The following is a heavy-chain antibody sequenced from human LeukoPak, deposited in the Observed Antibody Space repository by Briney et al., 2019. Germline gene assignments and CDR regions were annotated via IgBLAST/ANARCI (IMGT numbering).Heavy chain of an antibody. CDR3: TTDKWFGELSVDY. Sequence: GGSLRLSCAASGFTFSNAWMSWVRQAPGKGLEWVGRIKSKTDGGTTDYAAPVKGRFTISRDDSKNTLYLQMNSLKTEDTAVYYCTTDKWFGELSVDYWAREPWSPSPQ. CDR2: IKSKTDGGTT. CDR1: GFTFSNAW. D-gene: IGHD3-10*01. V-gene: IGHV3-15*01. J-gene: IGHJ4*02.